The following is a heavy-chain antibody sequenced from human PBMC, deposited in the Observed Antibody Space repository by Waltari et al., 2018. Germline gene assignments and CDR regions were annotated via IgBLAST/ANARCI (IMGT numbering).Heavy chain of an antibody. J-gene: IGHJ4*02. CDR2: IYYSGST. V-gene: IGHV4-61*08. D-gene: IGHD6-6*01. CDR1: GGSISSGGYY. Sequence: QVQLQESGPGLVKPSQTLSLTCTVSGGSISSGGYYWSWIRQHPGKGLEWIGYIYYSGSTNYNPSLKSRVTISVDTSKNQFSLKLSSVTAADTAVYYCARFGIAARRGGGYYFDYWGQGTLVTVSS. CDR3: ARFGIAARRGGGYYFDY.